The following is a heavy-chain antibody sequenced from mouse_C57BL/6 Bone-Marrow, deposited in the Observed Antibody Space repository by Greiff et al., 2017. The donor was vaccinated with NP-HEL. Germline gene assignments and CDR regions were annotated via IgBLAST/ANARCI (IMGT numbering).Heavy chain of an antibody. CDR3: ARGGWLLLVAY. J-gene: IGHJ3*01. V-gene: IGHV1-76*01. Sequence: QVQLKESGAELVRPGASVKLSCKASGYTFTDYYINWVKQRPGQGLEWIARIYPGSGNTYYNEKFKGKATLTAEKSSSTAYMQLSSLTSKDSAVYVCARGGWLLLVAYWGQGTLVTVSA. CDR1: GYTFTDYY. D-gene: IGHD2-3*01. CDR2: IYPGSGNT.